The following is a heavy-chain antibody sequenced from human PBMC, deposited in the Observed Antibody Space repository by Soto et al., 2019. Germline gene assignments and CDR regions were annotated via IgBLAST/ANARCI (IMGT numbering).Heavy chain of an antibody. CDR2: IVPSLDTT. D-gene: IGHD4-17*01. J-gene: IGHJ4*02. CDR1: GGTFSSSG. CDR3: ARGCIAVTTHLCY. Sequence: QVHLVQSGTEVKKPGSSVKVSCKASGGTFSSSGFSWVRQAPGQGLEWMGMIVPSLDTTNYAQKFQARVTITADEVTSTAYMELRSLRSEDTAVYYCARGCIAVTTHLCYWGQGTLVTVSS. V-gene: IGHV1-69*11.